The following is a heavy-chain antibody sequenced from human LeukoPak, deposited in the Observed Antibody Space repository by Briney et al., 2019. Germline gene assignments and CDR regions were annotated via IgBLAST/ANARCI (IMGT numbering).Heavy chain of an antibody. V-gene: IGHV3-23*01. CDR3: AKRGATPLYYFDY. J-gene: IGHJ4*02. CDR1: AFTFSNYA. Sequence: PGGSLRLSCAASAFTFSNYATSWVRQAPGKGLGWVSTISTTVTNTYYADSVKGRFTISRDNSKNTLYLQMSSLRAEDTAVYYCAKRGATPLYYFDYWGQGTLVTVSS. CDR2: ISTTVTNT. D-gene: IGHD3-10*01.